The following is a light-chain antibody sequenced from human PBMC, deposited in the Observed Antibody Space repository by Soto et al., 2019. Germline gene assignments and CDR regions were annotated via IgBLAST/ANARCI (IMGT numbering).Light chain of an antibody. Sequence: DIQMTQSRSTLSASVGDRVTITCRPSESISSWLAWYQQKPGKAPKLLIYKASSLESGVPSRFSGSGSGTEFTLTISSLQPDDFATYYCQQYNSSPWTFGQGTKVEIK. V-gene: IGKV1-5*03. CDR3: QQYNSSPWT. CDR1: ESISSW. CDR2: KAS. J-gene: IGKJ1*01.